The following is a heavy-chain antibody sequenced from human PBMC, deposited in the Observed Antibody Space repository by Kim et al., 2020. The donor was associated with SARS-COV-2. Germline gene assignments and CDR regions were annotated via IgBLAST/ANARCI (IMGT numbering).Heavy chain of an antibody. V-gene: IGHV7-4-1*02. CDR2: ISTKTGNP. D-gene: IGHD2-2*01. Sequence: ASVKVSCKASGYTFTSYALIWVRQAPGQGLEWMGWISTKTGNPTYAQGFSGRFVFSLDTSVSTAYLQISSLKAEDTAVYYCARGAPSPLPWYIDLWGRGTLVTVSS. CDR1: GYTFTSYA. J-gene: IGHJ2*01. CDR3: ARGAPSPLPWYIDL.